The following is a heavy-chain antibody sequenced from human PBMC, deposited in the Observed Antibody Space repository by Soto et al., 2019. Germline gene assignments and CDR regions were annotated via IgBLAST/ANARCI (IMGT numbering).Heavy chain of an antibody. CDR1: GGTFSSYA. CDR3: ARVPCLGELSFDY. CDR2: IIPIFGTA. Sequence: QVQLVQSGAEVKKPGSSVKVSCKASGGTFSSYAISWVRQAPGQGLEWMGGIIPIFGTANYAQKFQGRGTITVDESTSTAYVEVGSMRSEDTAVYYCARVPCLGELSFDYWGQGTLVTVSS. J-gene: IGHJ4*02. V-gene: IGHV1-69*01. D-gene: IGHD3-16*02.